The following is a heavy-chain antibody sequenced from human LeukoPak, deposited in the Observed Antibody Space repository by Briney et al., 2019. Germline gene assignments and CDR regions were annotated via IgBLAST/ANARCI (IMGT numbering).Heavy chain of an antibody. Sequence: SETLSLTCTVSGDSISCGAYYWTWVRQYPGTGLEWIGYISHIGTTYNNPSLKSRVSISVDTSRNQLSLRLTSVTAADTAVYYCARGVQGWFAPWGQGTLVTVTS. CDR3: ARGVQGWFAP. J-gene: IGHJ5*02. D-gene: IGHD3-10*01. V-gene: IGHV4-31*03. CDR2: ISHIGTT. CDR1: GDSISCGAYY.